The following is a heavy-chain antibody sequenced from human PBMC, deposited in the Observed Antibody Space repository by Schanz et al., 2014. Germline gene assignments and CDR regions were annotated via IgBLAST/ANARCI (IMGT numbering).Heavy chain of an antibody. CDR2: ISYDGRHK. Sequence: QVQLVESGGGVVQPGRSLRLSCAASGFTFSGYGMHWVRQAPGKGLEWVAIISYDGRHKNYADSVKGRFTISRDNSKKTMDLKTNSLEVEDPAVYYCAKDDTQVNGMDVWGQGTTVTVSS. CDR3: AKDDTQVNGMDV. J-gene: IGHJ6*02. CDR1: GFTFSGYG. V-gene: IGHV3-30*18.